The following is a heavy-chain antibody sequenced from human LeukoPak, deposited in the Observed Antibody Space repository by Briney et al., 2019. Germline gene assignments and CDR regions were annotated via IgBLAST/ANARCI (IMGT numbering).Heavy chain of an antibody. CDR3: ARRNAMDV. CDR2: INRDGSER. CDR1: GFTFSNYW. V-gene: IGHV3-7*03. J-gene: IGHJ6*02. Sequence: GGSPRLSCAASGFTFSNYWMTWVRQAPGKGLEWVANINRDGSERYYVDSVKGRLTISRDDAKSSLYLQMNSLRAEDTAVYYCARRNAMDVWGQGTTVIVFS.